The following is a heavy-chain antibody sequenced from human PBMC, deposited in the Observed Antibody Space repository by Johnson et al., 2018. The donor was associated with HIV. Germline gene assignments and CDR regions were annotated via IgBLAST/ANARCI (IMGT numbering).Heavy chain of an antibody. J-gene: IGHJ3*02. CDR2: IKQDGSEK. D-gene: IGHD6-19*01. Sequence: EVQLVESGGGVVQPGRSLRLSCAASGFSFSSYWMSWVRQSPGKGLEWVANIKQDGSEKYYVDSVKGRFTISRDNAKNSLYLQMNSLRAEDTAVYYCARDQSSGWYRNAFDIWGQGTMVTVSS. CDR1: GFSFSSYW. CDR3: ARDQSSGWYRNAFDI. V-gene: IGHV3-7*01.